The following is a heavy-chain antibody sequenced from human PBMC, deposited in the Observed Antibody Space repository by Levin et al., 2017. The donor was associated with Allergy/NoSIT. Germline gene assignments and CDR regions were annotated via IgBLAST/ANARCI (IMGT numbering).Heavy chain of an antibody. J-gene: IGHJ6*02. V-gene: IGHV3-30*18. CDR1: GFTFSSYG. CDR3: AKDPRVPAHFYYYYYGMDV. CDR2: ISYDGSNK. Sequence: SCAASGFTFSSYGMHWVRQAPGKGLEWVAVISYDGSNKYYADSVKGRFTISRDNSKNTLYLQMNSLRAEDTAVYYCAKDPRVPAHFYYYYYGMDVWGQGTTVTVSS. D-gene: IGHD2-2*01.